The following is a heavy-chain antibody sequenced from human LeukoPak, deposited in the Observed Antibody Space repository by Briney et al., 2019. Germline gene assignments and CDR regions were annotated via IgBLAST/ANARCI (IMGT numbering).Heavy chain of an antibody. CDR3: ASRARDRRSIAVVFDY. CDR2: INHSGST. V-gene: IGHV4-34*01. Sequence: SETLSLTCAVYGGSFSGYYWSWIRQPPGKGLEWIGEINHSGSTNYNPSLKSRVTISVDTPKNQFSLKLSSVTAADTAVYYCASRARDRRSIAVVFDYWGQGTLVTVSS. CDR1: GGSFSGYY. J-gene: IGHJ4*02. D-gene: IGHD6-19*01.